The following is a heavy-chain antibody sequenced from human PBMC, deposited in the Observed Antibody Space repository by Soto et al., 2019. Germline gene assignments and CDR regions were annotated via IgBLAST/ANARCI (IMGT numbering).Heavy chain of an antibody. CDR3: ASGNWFDP. CDR2: INHSGST. J-gene: IGHJ5*02. Sequence: SETLSLTCAVYGGSFSGYYWSWIRQPPGKGLEWIGEINHSGSTNYNPSLKSRVTISVDTSKNQFSLKLSSVTAADMAVYYCASGNWFDPWGQGTLVTVSS. V-gene: IGHV4-34*01. CDR1: GGSFSGYY.